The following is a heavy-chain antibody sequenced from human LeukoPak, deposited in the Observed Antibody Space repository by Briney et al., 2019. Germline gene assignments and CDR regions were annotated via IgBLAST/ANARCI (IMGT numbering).Heavy chain of an antibody. CDR2: IRYDGSNK. V-gene: IGHV3-30*02. Sequence: GGSLRLSCAASGFTFSSYGMHWVRQAPGKGLEWVAFIRYDGSNKYYADSVKGRFTISRGNAKNSLYLQMNSLRAEDTAIYYCATDLWFGGYYFDYWGQGTLVTVSS. D-gene: IGHD3-10*01. J-gene: IGHJ4*02. CDR3: ATDLWFGGYYFDY. CDR1: GFTFSSYG.